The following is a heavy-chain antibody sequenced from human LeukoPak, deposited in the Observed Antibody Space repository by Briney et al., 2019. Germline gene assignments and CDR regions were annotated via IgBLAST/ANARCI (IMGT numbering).Heavy chain of an antibody. D-gene: IGHD1-14*01. CDR1: GFTFSTHW. CDR3: ARDSYRALEY. V-gene: IGHV3-7*01. Sequence: GGSLRLSCGASGFTFSTHWMNWVRQAPGKGLEWVAHINQDGSERYYVDSVKGRFTISRDNAKNSLYLQMNSLRDEDTAVYYCARDSYRALEYWGQGNLVTVSS. CDR2: INQDGSER. J-gene: IGHJ4*02.